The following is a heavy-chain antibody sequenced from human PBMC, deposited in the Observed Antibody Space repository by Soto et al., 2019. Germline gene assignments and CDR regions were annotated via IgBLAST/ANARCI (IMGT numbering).Heavy chain of an antibody. CDR1: GFTFSSYS. CDR2: ISSSSSYI. J-gene: IGHJ6*02. Sequence: GGSLRLSCAASGFTFSSYSMNWVRQAPGKGLEWVSSISSSSSYIYYADSVKGRFTISRDNAKNSLYLQMNSLRAEDTAVYYCARDYSSWGYYYGMDVWGQGTTVTVSS. D-gene: IGHD6-13*01. V-gene: IGHV3-21*01. CDR3: ARDYSSWGYYYGMDV.